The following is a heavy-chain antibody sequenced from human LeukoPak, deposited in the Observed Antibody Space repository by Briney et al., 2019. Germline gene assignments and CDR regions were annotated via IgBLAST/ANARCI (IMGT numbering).Heavy chain of an antibody. Sequence: GGSLRLSCAASGFTFSSYGMHWVRQAPGKGLEWVSYISSSGSTIYYADSVKGRFTISRDNAKKSLYLQMNSLRAEDTAVYYCARVRVATIFDYWGQGTLVTVSS. CDR1: GFTFSSYG. J-gene: IGHJ4*02. CDR3: ARVRVATIFDY. D-gene: IGHD5-12*01. CDR2: ISSSGSTI. V-gene: IGHV3-48*04.